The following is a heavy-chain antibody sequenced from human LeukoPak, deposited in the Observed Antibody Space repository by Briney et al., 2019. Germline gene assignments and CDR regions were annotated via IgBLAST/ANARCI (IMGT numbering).Heavy chain of an antibody. D-gene: IGHD3-3*01. CDR1: GYTFTGYY. V-gene: IGHV1-2*02. J-gene: IGHJ4*02. CDR2: INPNSGGT. CDR3: ARDGRFLEWLLYGYYFDY. Sequence: ASVKVSCKASGYTFTGYYMHWVRQAPGQGLEWMGWINPNSGGTNYAQKFQGRVTMTRDTSISTAYMELSRLRSDDTAVYYCARDGRFLEWLLYGYYFDYWGQGTWVTVSS.